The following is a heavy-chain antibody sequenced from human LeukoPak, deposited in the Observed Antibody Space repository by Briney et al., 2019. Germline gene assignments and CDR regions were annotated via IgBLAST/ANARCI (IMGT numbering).Heavy chain of an antibody. V-gene: IGHV3-23*01. D-gene: IGHD1-7*01. CDR1: GFTFSSYA. CDR3: AKDRITGTTWYLYYFDY. J-gene: IGHJ4*02. CDR2: ISGSGGST. Sequence: GGSLRLSCAASGFTFSSYAMSWVRQAPGKGLEWVSAISGSGGSTYYADSVKGRFTISRDNSKNTLYLQMNSLRAEDTAVYYCAKDRITGTTWYLYYFDYWGQGTLVTASS.